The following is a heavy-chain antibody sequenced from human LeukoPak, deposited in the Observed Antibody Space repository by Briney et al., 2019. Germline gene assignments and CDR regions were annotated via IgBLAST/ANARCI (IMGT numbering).Heavy chain of an antibody. CDR3: ARDPSFYSGSYYFDY. J-gene: IGHJ4*02. V-gene: IGHV3-30*04. CDR2: ISYDGSNK. D-gene: IGHD1-26*01. CDR1: GFTFSSYA. Sequence: GRSLRLSCAASGFTFSSYAMHWVRQAPGKGLEWVAVISYDGSNKYYADSVKGRFTISRDNSKNTLYLQMNSLRAEDTAVYYCARDPSFYSGSYYFDYWGQGTLVTVSS.